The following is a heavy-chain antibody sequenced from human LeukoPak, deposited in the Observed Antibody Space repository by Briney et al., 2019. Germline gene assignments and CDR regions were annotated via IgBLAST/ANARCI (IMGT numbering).Heavy chain of an antibody. CDR1: GSIFTSYW. V-gene: IGHV5-51*01. D-gene: IGHD3-10*01. J-gene: IGHJ5*02. Sequence: GESLKISGQGAGSIFTSYWIGGGRQLRGKGLEWMVIIYPRDSDTRYTPSFQRQVTISAHKSISTAYLQWSSLKASDTAMYYCARAQLLLGWFDPWGQGTLVTVSS. CDR3: ARAQLLLGWFDP. CDR2: IYPRDSDT.